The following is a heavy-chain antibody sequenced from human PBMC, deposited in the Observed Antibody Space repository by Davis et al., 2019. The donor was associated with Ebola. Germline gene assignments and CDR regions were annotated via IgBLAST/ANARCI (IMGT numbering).Heavy chain of an antibody. J-gene: IGHJ4*02. Sequence: SVKVSCKASGGTFSSYAISWVRQAPGQGLEWMGGIIPILGIANYAQKFQGRVTITADESTSTAYMELSSLRSEDTAVYYCARGADSSGYGVETWGQGTLVTVSS. D-gene: IGHD3-22*01. V-gene: IGHV1-69*10. CDR1: GGTFSSYA. CDR2: IIPILGIA. CDR3: ARGADSSGYGVET.